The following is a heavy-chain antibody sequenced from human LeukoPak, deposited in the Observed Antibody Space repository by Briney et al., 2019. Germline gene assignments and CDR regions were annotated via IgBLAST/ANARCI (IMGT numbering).Heavy chain of an antibody. J-gene: IGHJ4*02. CDR1: GFTFSSYS. CDR3: AREVLGYCSGGSCYSGGDY. CDR2: ISSSSSYI. Sequence: GGSLRLSCAASGFTFSSYSMNWVRQAPGEGLEWVSSISSSSSYIYYADSVKGRFTISRDNAKNSLYLKMNSLRAEDTAVYYCAREVLGYCSGGSCYSGGDYWGQGTLVTVSS. V-gene: IGHV3-21*01. D-gene: IGHD2-15*01.